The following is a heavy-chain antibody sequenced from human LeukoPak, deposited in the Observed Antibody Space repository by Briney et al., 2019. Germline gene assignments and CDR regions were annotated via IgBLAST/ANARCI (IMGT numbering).Heavy chain of an antibody. D-gene: IGHD4/OR15-4a*01. CDR2: ISSSSGYI. Sequence: GGSLRLSCAASGFTFSSYSMNWVRQAPGKGLEWVSSISSSSGYIYYADSGKGRFTISRDNAKNSLYLQMNSLRAEDTAVYYCARTEYGGYSLDYWGQGTLVTVSS. J-gene: IGHJ4*02. CDR1: GFTFSSYS. CDR3: ARTEYGGYSLDY. V-gene: IGHV3-21*01.